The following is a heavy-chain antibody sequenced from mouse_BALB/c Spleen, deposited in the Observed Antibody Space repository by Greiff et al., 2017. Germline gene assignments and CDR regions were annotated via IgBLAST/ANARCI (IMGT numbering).Heavy chain of an antibody. CDR1: GYTFTSYY. CDR3: ARRDGSYWYFDV. J-gene: IGHJ1*01. Sequence: VQLQQSGPELVKPGASVRISCKASGYTFTSYYIHWVKQRPGQGLEWIGWIYPGNVNTKYNEKFKGKATLTADKSSSTAYLQLSSLTSEDSAVYFCARRDGSYWYFDVWGAGTTVTVSS. D-gene: IGHD2-3*01. V-gene: IGHV1S56*01. CDR2: IYPGNVNT.